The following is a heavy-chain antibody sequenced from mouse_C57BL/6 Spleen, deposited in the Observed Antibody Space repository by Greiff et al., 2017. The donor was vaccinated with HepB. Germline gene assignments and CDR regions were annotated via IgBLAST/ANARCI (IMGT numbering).Heavy chain of an antibody. J-gene: IGHJ4*01. Sequence: QVQLQQPGAELVRPGSSVKLSCKASGYNFTSYWMHWVKQRPIQGLEWIGNIDPSDSETHYNQKFKDKATLTVDKSSSTAYMLLSSLTSEDSAVYYWARGGDSSYEDAMDYWGQGTSVTVSS. CDR2: IDPSDSET. V-gene: IGHV1-52*01. CDR3: ARGGDSSYEDAMDY. CDR1: GYNFTSYW. D-gene: IGHD1-1*01.